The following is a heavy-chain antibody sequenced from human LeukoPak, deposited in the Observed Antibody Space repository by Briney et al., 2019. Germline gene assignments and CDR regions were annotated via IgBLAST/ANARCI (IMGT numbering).Heavy chain of an antibody. CDR1: GFTFDEYA. Sequence: GGSLRLSCAASGFTFDEYAMHWVRQAPGKGLEGVSVISWNSGSIGYADSVKGRFTISRDNAKNSLYLKMNSLRAEAKALYYCAKDIHDGDERVFAYCGRGTLATVSS. J-gene: IGHJ1*01. D-gene: IGHD4-17*01. CDR2: ISWNSGSI. V-gene: IGHV3-9*01. CDR3: AKDIHDGDERVFAY.